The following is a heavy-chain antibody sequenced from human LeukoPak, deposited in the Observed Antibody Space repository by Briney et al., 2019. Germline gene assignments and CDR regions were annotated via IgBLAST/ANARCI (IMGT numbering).Heavy chain of an antibody. Sequence: SQTLSLTCTVSGGSISSGSYYWSWIRQPAVNGLDWIGRIYTSGSTNYNPSLKSRVTISVDTSKNQCSLKLSSVTAADTAVYYCARVTAAAISYSDYWGQGTLVTVSS. D-gene: IGHD2-2*01. CDR1: GGSISSGSYY. CDR2: IYTSGST. J-gene: IGHJ4*02. V-gene: IGHV4-61*02. CDR3: ARVTAAAISYSDY.